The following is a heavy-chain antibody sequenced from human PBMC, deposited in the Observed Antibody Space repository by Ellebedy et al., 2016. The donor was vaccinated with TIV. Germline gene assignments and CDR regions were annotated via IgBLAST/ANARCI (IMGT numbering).Heavy chain of an antibody. Sequence: GESLKISCAASGFTFSRYWISWVRQAPGKGLEWVALIKYDEIEKYHVDSVKGRFTISRDNARNSLYLQMNGLRADDTAIYYCTRDTVEVAGGDAFDIWGQGTMVTVSS. CDR1: GFTFSRYW. CDR2: IKYDEIEK. D-gene: IGHD2-2*01. V-gene: IGHV3-7*04. CDR3: TRDTVEVAGGDAFDI. J-gene: IGHJ3*02.